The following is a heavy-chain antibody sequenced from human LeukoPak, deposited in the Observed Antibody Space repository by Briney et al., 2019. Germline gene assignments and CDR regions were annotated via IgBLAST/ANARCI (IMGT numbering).Heavy chain of an antibody. V-gene: IGHV4-30-2*01. CDR2: INHSGST. CDR1: GGSISSGGYY. D-gene: IGHD1-26*01. CDR3: SSRGLTFDY. Sequence: PSQTLSLTCTVSGGSISSGGYYWSWIRQPPGKGLEWIGEINHSGSTNYNPSLKSRVTISVDTSKNQFSLKLSSVTAADTAVYYCSSRGLTFDYWGQGTLVTVSS. J-gene: IGHJ4*02.